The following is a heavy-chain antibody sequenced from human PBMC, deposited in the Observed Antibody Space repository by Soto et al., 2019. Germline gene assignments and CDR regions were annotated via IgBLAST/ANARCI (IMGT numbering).Heavy chain of an antibody. CDR3: ERDAPPADY. CDR1: GYTFTSYS. V-gene: IGHV1-18*04. Sequence: QVQLVQSGAEVKKPGASVKVSCKASGYTFTSYSISWVRQAPGQGLEWMGWISAYNGNTNYAQMLQGRVTMTTDTSTNTAYMELRSLRSDYTAVYYCERDAPPADYWGQGTLVTVSS. CDR2: ISAYNGNT. J-gene: IGHJ4*02.